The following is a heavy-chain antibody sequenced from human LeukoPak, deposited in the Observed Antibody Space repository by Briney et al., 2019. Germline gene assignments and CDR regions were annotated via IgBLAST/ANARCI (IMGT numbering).Heavy chain of an antibody. J-gene: IGHJ4*02. CDR2: ISGSGGST. CDR3: AKGPLGNFDY. D-gene: IGHD7-27*01. Sequence: AGGSLRLSCAASGFTFSSYSMNWVRQAPGKGLEWVSAISGSGGSTYYADSVKGRFTISRDNSKNTLYLQMNSLRAEDTAVYYCAKGPLGNFDYWGQGTLVTVSS. CDR1: GFTFSSYS. V-gene: IGHV3-23*01.